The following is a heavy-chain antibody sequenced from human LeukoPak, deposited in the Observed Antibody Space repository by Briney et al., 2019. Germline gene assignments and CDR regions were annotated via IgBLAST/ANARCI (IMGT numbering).Heavy chain of an antibody. D-gene: IGHD3-22*01. J-gene: IGHJ4*02. CDR2: INAGNGNT. Sequence: ASVKVSCKASGYTFTSYAMHWVRQAPGQRLEWMGWINAGNGNTKYSQEFQGRVTITRDTSASTAYMELSSLRSEDMAVYYCARGVPSYYYDSSGFDYWGQGTLVTVSS. CDR3: ARGVPSYYYDSSGFDY. V-gene: IGHV1-3*03. CDR1: GYTFTSYA.